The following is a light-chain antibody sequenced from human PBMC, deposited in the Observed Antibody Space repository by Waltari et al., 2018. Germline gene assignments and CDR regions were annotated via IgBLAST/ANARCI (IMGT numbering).Light chain of an antibody. CDR1: SNDVGGYNY. Sequence: QSALTQPASVSGSPGQSITISCTGTSNDVGGYNYVSCYQQHPGKAPKLMIYDVSNRPSGVSNRFSGSKSGNTASLTISGLQAEDEADYYCSSYTSSSTLSVVFGGGTKLTVL. J-gene: IGLJ2*01. V-gene: IGLV2-14*03. CDR2: DVS. CDR3: SSYTSSSTLSVV.